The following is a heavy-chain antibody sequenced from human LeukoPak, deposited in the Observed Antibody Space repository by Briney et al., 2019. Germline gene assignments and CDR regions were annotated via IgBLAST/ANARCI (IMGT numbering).Heavy chain of an antibody. D-gene: IGHD4-23*01. J-gene: IGHJ5*02. Sequence: SETLSLTCTVSGGSISSYYWSWLRQPPGKGLEGIGNIYNSGGTNYNPSLKSRVTTSVDTSKNKFSLKLTSVTAADTAVYYCARYSGNSNGRFHPWGQGTLVTVSS. V-gene: IGHV4-59*01. CDR1: GGSISSYY. CDR3: ARYSGNSNGRFHP. CDR2: IYNSGGT.